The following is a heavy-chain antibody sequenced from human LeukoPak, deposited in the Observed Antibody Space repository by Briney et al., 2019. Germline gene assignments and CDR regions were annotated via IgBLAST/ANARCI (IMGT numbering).Heavy chain of an antibody. D-gene: IGHD2-2*01. J-gene: IGHJ4*02. Sequence: PSETLSLTCTVSGGSLSSISHYWGWIRQPPGKGLEWIGSIYYGGSTYYNPSLKSRVTISVDTSKNQFSLKLSSVTAADTAVYYCARRTGLENLYCGSTTCTDLDYWGQGTLVTVSS. CDR2: IYYGGST. CDR1: GGSLSSISHY. CDR3: ARRTGLENLYCGSTTCTDLDY. V-gene: IGHV4-39*01.